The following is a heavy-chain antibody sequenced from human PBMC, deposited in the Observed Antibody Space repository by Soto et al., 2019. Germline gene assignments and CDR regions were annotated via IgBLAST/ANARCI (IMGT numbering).Heavy chain of an antibody. CDR3: ARLSSFDYMDV. V-gene: IGHV4-59*01. D-gene: IGHD3-16*01. Sequence: SETLSLSCTVSGGSISSYYWSWIRQPPGKGLEWIGYIYYSGSTNYNPSLKSRVTISVDTSKNQFSLKLSSVTAADTAVYYCARLSSFDYMDVWGKGTTVTVSS. J-gene: IGHJ6*03. CDR1: GGSISSYY. CDR2: IYYSGST.